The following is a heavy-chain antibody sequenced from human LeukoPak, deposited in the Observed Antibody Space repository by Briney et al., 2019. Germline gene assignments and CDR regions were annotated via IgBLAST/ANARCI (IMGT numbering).Heavy chain of an antibody. J-gene: IGHJ4*02. CDR1: GGSISSSSYY. CDR2: IYYSGST. V-gene: IGHV4-39*01. CDR3: ASQPDDSSGYYPYYFDY. D-gene: IGHD3-22*01. Sequence: SETLSLTCTVSGGSISSSSYYWGWLRQPPGKGLEWIGSIYYSGSTYYNPSLKSRVTISVDTSKNQFSLRLSSVTAADTAVYYCASQPDDSSGYYPYYFDYWGQGTLVTVSS.